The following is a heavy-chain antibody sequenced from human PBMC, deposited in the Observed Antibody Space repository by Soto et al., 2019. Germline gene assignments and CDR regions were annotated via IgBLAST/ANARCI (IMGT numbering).Heavy chain of an antibody. CDR2: INHSGSS. V-gene: IGHV4-34*01. Sequence: PSETLSLTCAVYGGSFSGYYWSWIRQPPGKGLEWIGEINHSGSSNYNPSLKSRVTISVDTSKNQFSLKLSSVTAADTAVYYCARVFLLETASANNWSVPLRQG. CDR3: ARVFLLETASANNWSVP. CDR1: GGSFSGYY. J-gene: IGHJ5*02.